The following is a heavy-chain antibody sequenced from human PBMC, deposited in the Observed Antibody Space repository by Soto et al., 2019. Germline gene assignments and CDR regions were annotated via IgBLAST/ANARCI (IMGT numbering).Heavy chain of an antibody. J-gene: IGHJ4*02. D-gene: IGHD3-3*01. Sequence: ASVKVSCKASGYTFTNYCIHWVRQAPGQGLEWVGIINASGGSTTYAQKFQGRVTMTRDTSTSTVYMKLNSLRSEDMAVYYCARVTEIFGVINGFDYWGQGTLVTAPQ. V-gene: IGHV1-46*03. CDR1: GYTFTNYC. CDR3: ARVTEIFGVINGFDY. CDR2: INASGGST.